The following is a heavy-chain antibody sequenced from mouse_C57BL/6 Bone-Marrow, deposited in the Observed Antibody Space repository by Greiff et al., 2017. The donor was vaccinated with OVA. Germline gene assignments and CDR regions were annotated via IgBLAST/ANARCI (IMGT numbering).Heavy chain of an antibody. CDR1: GFTFTDYY. J-gene: IGHJ4*01. D-gene: IGHD1-1*01. CDR3: ARSHYYGSSYRGYAMDY. Sequence: EVKLMESGGGLVQPGGSLSLSCAASGFTFTDYYMSWVRQPPGKALEWLGFIRNKANGYTTEYSASVKGRFTISRDNSQSILYLQMNALRAEDSATYYCARSHYYGSSYRGYAMDYWGQGTSVTVSS. V-gene: IGHV7-3*01. CDR2: IRNKANGYTT.